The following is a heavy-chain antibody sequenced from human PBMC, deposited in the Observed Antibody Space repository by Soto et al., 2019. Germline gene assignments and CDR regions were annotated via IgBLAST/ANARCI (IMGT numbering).Heavy chain of an antibody. CDR2: INHSGST. CDR1: GGSFSGYY. Sequence: QVQLQQWGAGLLKPSETLSLTCAVYGGSFSGYYWSWIRQPPGKGLEWIGEINHSGSTNYNPSLKSRVTISVDTSKNQFSLKLSSVTAADTAVYYCARLGGYSSGWSIYYFDYWGQGTLVTVSS. D-gene: IGHD6-19*01. J-gene: IGHJ4*02. V-gene: IGHV4-34*01. CDR3: ARLGGYSSGWSIYYFDY.